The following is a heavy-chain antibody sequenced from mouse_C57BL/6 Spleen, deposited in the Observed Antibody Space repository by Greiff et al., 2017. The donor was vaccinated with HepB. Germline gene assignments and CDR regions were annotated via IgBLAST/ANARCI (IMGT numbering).Heavy chain of an antibody. CDR3: ARYPFITTVVANWYFDV. CDR1: GFTFSSYA. V-gene: IGHV5-4*01. D-gene: IGHD1-1*01. Sequence: EVQRVESGGGLVKPGGSLKLSCAASGFTFSSYAMSWVRQTPEKRLEWVATISDGGSYTYYPDNVKGRFTISRDNAKNNLYRQMSHLKSEDTAMYYCARYPFITTVVANWYFDVWGTGTTVTVSS. CDR2: ISDGGSYT. J-gene: IGHJ1*03.